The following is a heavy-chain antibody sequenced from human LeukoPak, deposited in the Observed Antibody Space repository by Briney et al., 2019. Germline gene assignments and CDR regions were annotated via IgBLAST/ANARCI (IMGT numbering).Heavy chain of an antibody. CDR1: GFTFSDYS. V-gene: IGHV3-23*01. Sequence: PGGSLRLSCAASGFTFSDYSMTWVRQAPGKGLEWVSAISGSGGTTYYADSVRGRFTISRDNSKNTLYLQMNSLTADDTAVYDCEKFIAGGGTRWFDPWGQGTRVTVSS. J-gene: IGHJ5*02. CDR2: ISGSGGTT. D-gene: IGHD6-13*01. CDR3: EKFIAGGGTRWFDP.